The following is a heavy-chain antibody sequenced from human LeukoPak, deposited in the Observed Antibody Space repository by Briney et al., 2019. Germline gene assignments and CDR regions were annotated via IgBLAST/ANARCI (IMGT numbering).Heavy chain of an antibody. D-gene: IGHD3-22*01. CDR3: AREERYYDSSGYRYHYYGMDV. CDR2: IYYSGST. J-gene: IGHJ6*02. CDR1: GGSISSYY. V-gene: IGHV4-59*12. Sequence: SETLSLTCTVSGGSISSYYWSWIRQPPGKGLEWIGYIYYSGSTNYNPSLKSRVTISVDTSKNQFSLKLSSVTAADTGLYYCAREERYYDSSGYRYHYYGMDVWGQGTTVTVSS.